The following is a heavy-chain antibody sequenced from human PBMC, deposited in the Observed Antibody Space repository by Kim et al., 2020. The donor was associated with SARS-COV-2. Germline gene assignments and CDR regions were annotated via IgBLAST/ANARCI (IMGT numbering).Heavy chain of an antibody. CDR3: ARDGATGDGMDA. Sequence: SETLSLTCTVSGGSVSSGSYYWSWIRQPPGKGLEWIGYIYYSGSTNYNPSLKSRVTISVDTSKNQFSLKLSSVTAADTAVYYCARDGATGDGMDAWGQGTTVTVSS. D-gene: IGHD1-26*01. J-gene: IGHJ6*02. CDR2: IYYSGST. V-gene: IGHV4-61*01. CDR1: GGSVSSGSYY.